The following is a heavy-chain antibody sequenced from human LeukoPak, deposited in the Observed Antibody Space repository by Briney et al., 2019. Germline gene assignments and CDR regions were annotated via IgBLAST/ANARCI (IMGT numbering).Heavy chain of an antibody. J-gene: IGHJ4*02. CDR1: GFTLISYW. Sequence: GGSLSPPWAASGFTLISYWMSWAPQAPGKGLGGVANIKQDGSEKYYADSVKGRFTISRDNAKNSLYLQMNSLRAEDTAVYYCARSRPVITFGGVPYYFDYWGQGTLVTVSS. CDR2: IKQDGSEK. D-gene: IGHD3-16*01. V-gene: IGHV3-7*01. CDR3: ARSRPVITFGGVPYYFDY.